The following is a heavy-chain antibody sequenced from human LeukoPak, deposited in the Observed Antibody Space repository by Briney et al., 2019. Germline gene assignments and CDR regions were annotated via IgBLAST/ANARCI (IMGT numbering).Heavy chain of an antibody. CDR3: AKDRGLVGATPSNFDY. D-gene: IGHD1-26*01. V-gene: IGHV3-23*01. J-gene: IGHJ4*02. CDR2: ISGSGGST. CDR1: GFTFSSYA. Sequence: GGSLRLSCAASGFTFSSYAMNWVRQAPGKGLEWVSGISGSGGSTYYADSVKGRFTISRDNSKNTVYLQMNSLRAEDTAVYYCAKDRGLVGATPSNFDYWGQGTLVTVSS.